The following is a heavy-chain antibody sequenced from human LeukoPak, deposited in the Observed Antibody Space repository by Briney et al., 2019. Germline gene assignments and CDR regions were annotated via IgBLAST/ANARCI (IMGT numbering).Heavy chain of an antibody. V-gene: IGHV4-61*02. J-gene: IGHJ4*02. CDR3: ARGGQQLGN. Sequence: SETLSLTCTVSGGSISSGSYYWSWIRQPAGKGLEWIGRIYTSGSTNYNPSLKSRVTISVDTSKNQFSLKLSSVTAADTAVYYCARGGQQLGNWGQGTLVTVSS. CDR2: IYTSGST. CDR1: GGSISSGSYY. D-gene: IGHD6-13*01.